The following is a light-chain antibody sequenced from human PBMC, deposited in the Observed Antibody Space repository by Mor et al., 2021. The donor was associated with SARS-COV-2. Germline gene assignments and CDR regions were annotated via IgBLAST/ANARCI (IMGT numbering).Light chain of an antibody. V-gene: IGKV3-15*01. CDR1: QSVRSN. J-gene: IGKJ1*01. CDR3: QQYNDWPPWT. Sequence: LSCRASQSVRSNLAWYQQKPGQAPRLVIYGASNRATGIPARFSGSGSGTDFTLTISSLQSEDFAVYYCQQYNDWPPWTFGQ. CDR2: GAS.